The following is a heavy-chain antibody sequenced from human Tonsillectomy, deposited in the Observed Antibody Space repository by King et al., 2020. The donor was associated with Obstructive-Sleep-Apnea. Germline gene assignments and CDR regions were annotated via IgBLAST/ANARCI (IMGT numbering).Heavy chain of an antibody. CDR1: GFTLSRYW. V-gene: IGHV3-74*01. D-gene: IGHD4-17*01. CDR3: ARELYGDYGVDY. Sequence: VQLVESGGGLVQPGGSLRLSCAASGFTLSRYWMHWVRQAPGKGLVWVSGIKSDGSGTTYADSVKGRFTISRDNAKNTLYLQMNSLRAEDTAVYFCARELYGDYGVDYWGQGTLATVSS. CDR2: IKSDGSGT. J-gene: IGHJ4*02.